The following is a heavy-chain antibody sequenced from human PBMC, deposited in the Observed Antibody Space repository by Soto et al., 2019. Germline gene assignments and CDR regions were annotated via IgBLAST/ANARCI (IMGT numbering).Heavy chain of an antibody. D-gene: IGHD3-3*01. CDR3: ARGGQDFWSGPFDY. Sequence: SETLSLTCTVSGGSISNYYCNWIRQPAGKGLEWIGRIDTSGSTNYNPSLKSRVTMSVDTSKQEFSLKLSSVTAADTALYYCARGGQDFWSGPFDYWGRGALVTVS. CDR2: IDTSGST. CDR1: GGSISNYY. J-gene: IGHJ4*02. V-gene: IGHV4-4*07.